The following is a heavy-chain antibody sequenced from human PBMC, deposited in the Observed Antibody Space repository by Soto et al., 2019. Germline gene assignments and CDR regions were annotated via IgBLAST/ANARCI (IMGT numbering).Heavy chain of an antibody. V-gene: IGHV3-23*01. CDR2: ISDSGGGT. J-gene: IGHJ4*02. CDR3: AKFVQVSGTDY. D-gene: IGHD1-1*01. CDR1: GFTFSNYA. Sequence: PGGSLRLSCEASGFTFSNYAMSWVRQAPGNGLECVSAISDSGGGTYYADSVKGRFTISRDNSRNTLYLQMNSLSAEDTAIYYCAKFVQVSGTDYWGQGTQVTVS.